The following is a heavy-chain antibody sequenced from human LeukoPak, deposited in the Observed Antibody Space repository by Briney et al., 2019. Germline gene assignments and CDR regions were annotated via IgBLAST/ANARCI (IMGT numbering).Heavy chain of an antibody. J-gene: IGHJ3*02. CDR3: ARGYDTGAFDI. V-gene: IGHV4-4*07. CDR1: GGSLSSYY. D-gene: IGHD3-3*01. Sequence: PSETLSLTCTVSGGSLSSYYWSWIRQPAGKGLEWIGRIYTSGSTNYNPSLKSRVTMSVDTSKNQFSLKLSSVTAADTAVFYCARGYDTGAFDIWGQGTMVTVSS. CDR2: IYTSGST.